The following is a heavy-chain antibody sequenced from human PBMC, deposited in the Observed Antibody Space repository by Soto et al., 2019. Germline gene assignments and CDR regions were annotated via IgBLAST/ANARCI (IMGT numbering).Heavy chain of an antibody. V-gene: IGHV3-21*01. CDR1: GFTFSSYS. CDR3: ASAGYCSGGSCYSERGYYYYGMDV. J-gene: IGHJ6*02. D-gene: IGHD2-15*01. CDR2: ISSSSSYI. Sequence: PGGSLRLSCAASGFTFSSYSMNWVRQAPGKGLEWVSSISSSSSYIYYADSVKGRFTISRDNSKNTLYLQMNSLRAEDTAVYYCASAGYCSGGSCYSERGYYYYGMDVWGQGTTVTVSS.